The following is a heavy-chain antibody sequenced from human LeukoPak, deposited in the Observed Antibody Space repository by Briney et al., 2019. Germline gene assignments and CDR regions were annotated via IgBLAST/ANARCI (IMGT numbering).Heavy chain of an antibody. CDR3: ARRPVGYYHSYMDV. J-gene: IGHJ6*03. Sequence: SVKVSCKASGYTFTSHGVSWVRQAPGQGLEWMGGISGYNGNTNYAQKLKGRVTMTTDTSTSTAYTALRSLRSDDTAVYYCARRPVGYYHSYMDVWGKGTTVTVSS. V-gene: IGHV1-18*01. D-gene: IGHD4-23*01. CDR1: GYTFTSHG. CDR2: ISGYNGNT.